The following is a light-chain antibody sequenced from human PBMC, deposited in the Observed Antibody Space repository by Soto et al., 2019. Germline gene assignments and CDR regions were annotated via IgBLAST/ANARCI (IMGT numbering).Light chain of an antibody. Sequence: QLVLTQSPSASASLGASVKLTCTLSSGHSTYTIAWHQQQPEKGPRYLMKVNNDGSHTKGDGIPDRFSGSSSGADRYLIISSLQSEDEADYYCQTWGAGIVFGGGTQLTVL. CDR2: VNNDGSH. CDR1: SGHSTYT. CDR3: QTWGAGIV. J-gene: IGLJ7*01. V-gene: IGLV4-69*01.